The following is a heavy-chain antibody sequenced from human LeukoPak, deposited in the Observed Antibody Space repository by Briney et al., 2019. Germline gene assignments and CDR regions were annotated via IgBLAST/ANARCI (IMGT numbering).Heavy chain of an antibody. V-gene: IGHV3-21*01. D-gene: IGHD4-17*01. Sequence: KPGGSLRLSCAASGFTFSSYSMNWVRQAPGKGLEWVSSISSSSSYIYYADSVKGRFTISRDNAKNSLYLQMNSLRAEDTAVYYCARDHYGDYVFDYWGQGTLVTVSS. J-gene: IGHJ4*02. CDR1: GFTFSSYS. CDR2: ISSSSSYI. CDR3: ARDHYGDYVFDY.